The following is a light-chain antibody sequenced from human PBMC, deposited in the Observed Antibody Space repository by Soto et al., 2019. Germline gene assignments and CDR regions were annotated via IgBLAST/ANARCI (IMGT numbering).Light chain of an antibody. J-gene: IGKJ2*01. CDR3: QQHGDSPAYT. CDR1: RSVTTGY. V-gene: IGKV3-20*01. Sequence: EIVLTQSPGTLSLSPGERATLSCRASRSVTTGYLAWYQQKPGQAPRLLIYAASSRATGVPDRFSGSGSGTDFTLTISRLEPEDCAFYYCQQHGDSPAYTFGQGTKLEIK. CDR2: AAS.